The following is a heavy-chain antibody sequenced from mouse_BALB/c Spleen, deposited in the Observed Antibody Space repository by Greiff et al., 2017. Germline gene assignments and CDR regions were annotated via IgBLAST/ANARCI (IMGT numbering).Heavy chain of an antibody. D-gene: IGHD2-2*01. CDR3: ARAWVRRPYYAMDY. V-gene: IGHV1-54*02. J-gene: IGHJ4*01. CDR1: GYAFTNYL. Sequence: VQLQQSGAELVRPGTSVKVSCKASGYAFTNYLIEWVKQRPGHGLEWIGEILPGSGSTNYNEKFKGKATFTADTSSNTAYMQLSSLTSEDSAVYYCARAWVRRPYYAMDYWGQGTSVTVSS. CDR2: ILPGSGST.